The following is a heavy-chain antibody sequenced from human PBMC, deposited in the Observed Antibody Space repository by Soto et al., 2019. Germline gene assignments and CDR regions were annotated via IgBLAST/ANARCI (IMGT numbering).Heavy chain of an antibody. V-gene: IGHV1-69*13. CDR2: IIPIFGTA. Sequence: SVKVSCKASGGTFSSYAISWVRQAPGQGLEWMGGIIPIFGTANYAQEFQGRVTITADESTSTAYMELSSLRSEDTAVYYCARSVVTASHYYYYYGMDVWGQGTTVTVSS. D-gene: IGHD2-21*02. CDR1: GGTFSSYA. CDR3: ARSVVTASHYYYYYGMDV. J-gene: IGHJ6*02.